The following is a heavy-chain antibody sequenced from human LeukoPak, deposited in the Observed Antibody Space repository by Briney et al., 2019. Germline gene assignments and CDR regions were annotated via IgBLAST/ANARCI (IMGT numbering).Heavy chain of an antibody. CDR2: INPNSGGT. V-gene: IGHV1-2*02. D-gene: IGHD5-18*01. J-gene: IGHJ4*02. Sequence: ASVKVSCKASGYTFTGYYMHWVRQAPGQGLEWMGWINPNSGGTNYAQKFQGRVTMTRDTSISTAYMELSRLRSDDTAVYYCARDGYSYGIAFDYWGQGTLVTVSS. CDR1: GYTFTGYY. CDR3: ARDGYSYGIAFDY.